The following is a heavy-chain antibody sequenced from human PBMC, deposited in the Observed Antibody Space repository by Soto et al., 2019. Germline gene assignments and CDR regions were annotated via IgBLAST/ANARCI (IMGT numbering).Heavy chain of an antibody. D-gene: IGHD5-12*01. Sequence: SQSLSLTCAISGDSVSSNSAAWNWIRQSPSRGLEWLGRTYYRSKWYNDYAVSVKSRITINPDTSKNQFSLQLNSVTPEDTAVYYCGRVPGDGYHKDNYDYWRRGTLVTVSS. V-gene: IGHV6-1*01. CDR3: GRVPGDGYHKDNYDY. CDR1: GDSVSSNSAA. CDR2: TYYRSKWYN. J-gene: IGHJ4*02.